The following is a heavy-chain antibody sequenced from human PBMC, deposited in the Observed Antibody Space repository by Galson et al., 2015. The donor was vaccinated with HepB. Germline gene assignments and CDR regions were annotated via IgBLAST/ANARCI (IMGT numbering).Heavy chain of an antibody. CDR1: GYTFTSYG. D-gene: IGHD2-15*01. CDR2: ISAYNGNT. J-gene: IGHJ4*02. CDR3: ARTPFGVQGYCSGGSCYSDY. V-gene: IGHV1-18*04. Sequence: QSGAEVTKPGASVKVSCKASGYTFTSYGISWVRQAPGQGLEWMGWISAYNGNTNYAQKLQGRVTMTTDTSTSTAYMELRSLRSDDTAVYYCARTPFGVQGYCSGGSCYSDYWGQGTLVTVSS.